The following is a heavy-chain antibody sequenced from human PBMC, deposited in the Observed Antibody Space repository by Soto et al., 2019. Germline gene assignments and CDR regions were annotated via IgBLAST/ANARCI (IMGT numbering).Heavy chain of an antibody. CDR3: ARGTSLGPTNWFDP. CDR1: GFTFSSYA. V-gene: IGHV3-30-3*01. CDR2: ISYDGSNK. J-gene: IGHJ5*02. Sequence: QVQLVESGGGVVQPGRSLRLSCAASGFTFSSYAMHWVRQAPGKGLEWVAVISYDGSNKYYADSVKGRFTISRDNSKNPLYRQMTGLRAEDRAVYYCARGTSLGPTNWFDPWGQGTLVTVSS.